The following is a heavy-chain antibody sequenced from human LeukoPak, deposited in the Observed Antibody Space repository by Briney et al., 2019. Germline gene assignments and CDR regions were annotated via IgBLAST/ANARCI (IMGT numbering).Heavy chain of an antibody. J-gene: IGHJ4*02. CDR2: IYYSGST. V-gene: IGHV4-30-4*01. D-gene: IGHD3-9*01. Sequence: SQTLSLTCTVSGGSISSGDYYRNWIRQPPGKGLEWIGYIYYSGSTFYNPSLVSRVTISVDTSKNQFSLKLSSVTTPDTAMYYCARVPTGYYPFDYWGQGTLVTVSS. CDR3: ARVPTGYYPFDY. CDR1: GGSISSGDYY.